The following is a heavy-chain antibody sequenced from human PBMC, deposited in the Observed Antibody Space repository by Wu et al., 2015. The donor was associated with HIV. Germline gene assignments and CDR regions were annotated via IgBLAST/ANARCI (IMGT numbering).Heavy chain of an antibody. CDR3: GRPPLLQCNRXYNAPDY. D-gene: IGHD2/OR15-2a*01. CDR2: LNPSGGDT. CDR1: GYTFTKIH. J-gene: IGHJ4*02. V-gene: IGHV1-46*03. Sequence: QVQLVQSGAEVKKPGASVKVSCKASGYTFTKIHLQWVRQAPGQGLEWMGILNPSGGDTTYAQKFQGRLTMTSDTSTSTVYMELSSLRSDDTAVYYCGRPPLLQCNRXYNAPDYVGQGTLVHRLL.